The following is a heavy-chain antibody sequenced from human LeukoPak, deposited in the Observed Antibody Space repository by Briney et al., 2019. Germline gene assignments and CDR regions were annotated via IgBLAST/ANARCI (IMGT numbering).Heavy chain of an antibody. CDR2: ISAYNGNT. V-gene: IGHV1-18*01. CDR3: ASCSSTSCYTGSDY. Sequence: ASVKVSCKASGYTFTSYGISWVRQAPGQGLEWMGWISAYNGNTNYAQKLRGRVTMTTDTSTSTAYMELRSLRSDDTAVYYCASCSSTSCYTGSDYWGQGTLVTVSS. CDR1: GYTFTSYG. D-gene: IGHD2-2*02. J-gene: IGHJ4*02.